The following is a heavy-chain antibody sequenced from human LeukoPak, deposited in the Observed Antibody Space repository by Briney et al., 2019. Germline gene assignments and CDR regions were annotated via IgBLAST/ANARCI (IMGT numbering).Heavy chain of an antibody. CDR3: ARGLRYFYDY. CDR1: GYSFTSGHY. V-gene: IGHV4-38-2*01. Sequence: SETLSLTCSVSGYSFTSGHYWGWIRQPPGKGLEWIANIYHTGSAHYNPSLKSRVTISVDTSKNQFSLKLSSVTAADTAVYYCARGLRYFYDYWGQGTLVTVSS. J-gene: IGHJ4*02. D-gene: IGHD3-9*01. CDR2: IYHTGSA.